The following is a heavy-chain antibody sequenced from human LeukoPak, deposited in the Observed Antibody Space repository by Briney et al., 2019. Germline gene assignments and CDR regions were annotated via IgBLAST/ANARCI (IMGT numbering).Heavy chain of an antibody. CDR3: ARGRATLHYFDY. CDR1: SGSITSYY. D-gene: IGHD1-26*01. V-gene: IGHV4-59*01. J-gene: IGHJ4*02. CDR2: VYYSGST. Sequence: SETLSLTCSVSSGSITSYYWSWLRQPPGKGLDWIGYVYYSGSTNYNPSLKSRVTISVDTSKNQFSLKLSSVTAADTAVYYCARGRATLHYFDYWGQGTLVTVSS.